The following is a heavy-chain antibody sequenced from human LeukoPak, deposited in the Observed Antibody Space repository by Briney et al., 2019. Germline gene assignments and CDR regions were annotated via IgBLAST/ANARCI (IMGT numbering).Heavy chain of an antibody. D-gene: IGHD1-26*01. V-gene: IGHV4-4*07. J-gene: IGHJ6*02. Sequence: PSETLSLTCTVSGGSISSYYWSWIRQPAGKGLEWIGRIYTSGSTNYNPSLKSRVTISVDTSKNQFSLKLSSVTAADTAVYYCARDSRDLGNYGMDVWGQGTTVTVSS. CDR3: ARDSRDLGNYGMDV. CDR1: GGSISSYY. CDR2: IYTSGST.